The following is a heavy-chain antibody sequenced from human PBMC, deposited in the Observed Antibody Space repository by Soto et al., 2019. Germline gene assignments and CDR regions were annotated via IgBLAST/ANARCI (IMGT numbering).Heavy chain of an antibody. V-gene: IGHV3-30*18. CDR2: ISYDGSNK. D-gene: IGHD3-3*01. J-gene: IGHJ6*02. CDR3: AKDRERTGYDFWSGYYTLL. Sequence: GGSLRLSCAASGFTFSSYGMHWVRQAPGKGLEWVAVISYDGSNKYYADSVKGRFTISRDNSKNTLYLQMNSLRAEDTAVYYCAKDRERTGYDFWSGYYTLLWGQGTTVTVSS. CDR1: GFTFSSYG.